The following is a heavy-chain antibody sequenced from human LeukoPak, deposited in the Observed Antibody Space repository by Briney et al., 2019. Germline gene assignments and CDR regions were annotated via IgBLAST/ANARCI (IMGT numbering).Heavy chain of an antibody. CDR2: IIPILGIA. D-gene: IGHD5-18*01. J-gene: IGHJ4*02. V-gene: IGHV1-69*04. CDR3: ARARVMVPAMVKFYFDY. Sequence: SVKVSCKASGGTFSSYAISWVRQATGQGLEWMGRIIPILGIANYAQKFQGRVTITAHKSTSTAYMELSSLRSEDTAVYYCARARVMVPAMVKFYFDYWGQGTLVTVSS. CDR1: GGTFSSYA.